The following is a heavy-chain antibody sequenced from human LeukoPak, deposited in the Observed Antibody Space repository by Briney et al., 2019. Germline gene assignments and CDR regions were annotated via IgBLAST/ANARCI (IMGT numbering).Heavy chain of an antibody. CDR3: ARDAISSSWYAPSFVDI. Sequence: GGSLRLSCAASGFTFSSYAMHWVRQAPGKGLEWVAVISYDGSNKYYADSVKGRFTISRGNSKNTLYLQMNSLRAEDTAVYYCARDAISSSWYAPSFVDIWGQGTMVTVSS. CDR1: GFTFSSYA. D-gene: IGHD6-13*01. J-gene: IGHJ3*02. V-gene: IGHV3-30*04. CDR2: ISYDGSNK.